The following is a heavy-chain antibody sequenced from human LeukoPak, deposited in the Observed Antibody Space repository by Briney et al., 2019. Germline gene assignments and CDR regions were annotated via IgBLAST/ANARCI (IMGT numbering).Heavy chain of an antibody. D-gene: IGHD1-1*01. V-gene: IGHV3-7*01. CDR3: AREGYFNWFDP. Sequence: GGSLRLSCAASGFTFSSYWMSWVRQAPGKGLEWVANIKQDGSEKYYVDSVKGRFTISRDNAKNSLYLQTNSLRAEDTAVYYCAREGYFNWFDPWGQGTLVTVSS. CDR2: IKQDGSEK. CDR1: GFTFSSYW. J-gene: IGHJ5*02.